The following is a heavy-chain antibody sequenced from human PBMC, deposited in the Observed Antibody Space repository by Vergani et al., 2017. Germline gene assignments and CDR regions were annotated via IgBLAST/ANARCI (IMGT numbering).Heavy chain of an antibody. CDR1: GFTFSSYA. J-gene: IGHJ5*02. Sequence: EVQLLESGGGLVQPGGSLRLSCAASGFTFSSYAMSWVRQAPGKGLEWVSAISGSGGSTYYADSVKGRFTISRHNSKNTLYLQMNSLRAEDTAVYYCAKDRVHGSSTSCYTDWFDPWGQGTLVTVSS. V-gene: IGHV3-23*01. D-gene: IGHD2-2*02. CDR3: AKDRVHGSSTSCYTDWFDP. CDR2: ISGSGGST.